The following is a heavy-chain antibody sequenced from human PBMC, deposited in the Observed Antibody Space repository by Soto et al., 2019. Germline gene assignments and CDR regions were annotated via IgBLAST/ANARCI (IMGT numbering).Heavy chain of an antibody. CDR1: GFTFSSHW. CDR3: ARGPPHRYCSSTSCYPYGMDV. V-gene: IGHV3-74*01. D-gene: IGHD2-2*01. J-gene: IGHJ6*02. Sequence: PGGSLRLSCAASGFTFSSHWMHWVRQAPGKGLVWVSRINSDGSSTSYADSVKGRFTISRDNAKNTLYLQMNSLRAEDTAVYYCARGPPHRYCSSTSCYPYGMDVWGQGTTVTVSS. CDR2: INSDGSST.